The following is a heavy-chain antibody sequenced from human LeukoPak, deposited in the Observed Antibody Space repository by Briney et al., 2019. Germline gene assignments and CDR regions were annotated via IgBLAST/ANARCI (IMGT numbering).Heavy chain of an antibody. CDR2: IKSKTDGGTT. CDR1: GFTFSNAW. Sequence: PGGSLRLSCAASGFTFSNAWMSWVRQAPGKGLEWVGRIKSKTDGGTTDYAAPVKGRFTISRDDSKNTLYLQMNSLKTEDTAVYYCTTSPLYCSAGSCYSGLSFDYWGQGTLVTVSS. J-gene: IGHJ4*02. CDR3: TTSPLYCSAGSCYSGLSFDY. D-gene: IGHD2-15*01. V-gene: IGHV3-15*01.